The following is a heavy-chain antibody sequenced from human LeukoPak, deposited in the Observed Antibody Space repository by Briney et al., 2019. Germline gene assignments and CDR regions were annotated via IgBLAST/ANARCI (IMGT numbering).Heavy chain of an antibody. D-gene: IGHD2-21*02. CDR1: GFTFSDYY. CDR3: ARDIVVVTATPYY. CDR2: IGSSGSTI. V-gene: IGHV3-11*04. Sequence: KTGGSLRLSRAASGFTFSDYYMSWIRQAPGKGLEWVSYIGSSGSTIYYADSVKGRFTISKDNAKNSLYLQMNSLRAEDTAVYYCARDIVVVTATPYYWGQGTLVTVSS. J-gene: IGHJ4*02.